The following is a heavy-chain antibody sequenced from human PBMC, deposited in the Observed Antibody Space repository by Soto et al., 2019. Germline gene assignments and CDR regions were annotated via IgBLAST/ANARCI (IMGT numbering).Heavy chain of an antibody. J-gene: IGHJ6*02. CDR3: ARDAYGSGSYGAYYYYGMDV. CDR1: GGSISSYY. Sequence: QVQLQESGPGLVKPSETLSLTCTVSGGSISSYYWSWIRQPAGKGLEWIGRIYSSGSTNYNPSLKSRFTLSVDTSKNQFSLKLSSVTAADTAVYYCARDAYGSGSYGAYYYYGMDVWGQGTTVTVSS. D-gene: IGHD3-10*01. CDR2: IYSSGST. V-gene: IGHV4-4*07.